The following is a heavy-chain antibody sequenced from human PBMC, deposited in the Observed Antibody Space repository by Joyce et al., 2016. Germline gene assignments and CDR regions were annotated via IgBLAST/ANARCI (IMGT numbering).Heavy chain of an antibody. CDR1: GFIFSNYP. CDR2: ISGSSRTI. Sequence: EVQLVESGGGLVQPGGSLRLSCAASGFIFSNYPMKWVRQAPGKGLEWVSHISGSSRTIYYADSVKGRVTISRDNAKNSLYLQMNSLRAEDTAVYYCARKKYYGSGSYYKYYYYAMDVWGQGTTVTVSS. V-gene: IGHV3-48*04. J-gene: IGHJ6*02. CDR3: ARKKYYGSGSYYKYYYYAMDV. D-gene: IGHD3-10*01.